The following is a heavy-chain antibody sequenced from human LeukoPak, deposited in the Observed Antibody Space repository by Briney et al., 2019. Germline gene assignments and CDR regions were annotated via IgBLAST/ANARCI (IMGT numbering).Heavy chain of an antibody. CDR2: IIPIFGTA. CDR3: ARDLGSCSSTSCSDWFDP. J-gene: IGHJ5*02. CDR1: GGTFSSYA. V-gene: IGHV1-69*01. D-gene: IGHD2-2*01. Sequence: SVKVSCKASGGTFSSYAISWVRQAPGQGLEWMGGIIPIFGTANYAQKFQGRVTITADESTSTAYMELSSLRSEDTAVYYCARDLGSCSSTSCSDWFDPWGQGTLVTVSS.